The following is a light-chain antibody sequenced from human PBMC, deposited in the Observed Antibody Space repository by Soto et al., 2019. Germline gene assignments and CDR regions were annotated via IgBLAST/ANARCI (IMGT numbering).Light chain of an antibody. CDR3: QQYITYSIT. Sequence: DIQMTQSPSTLSASVGDSVTITCRASQSISVWLAWYQQKPGKAPKLLLYKASSLQSGVPSRFSGSGSGTEFTLTISSLLPDDFATYYCQQYITYSITFGQGTRLEIK. V-gene: IGKV1-5*03. J-gene: IGKJ5*01. CDR2: KAS. CDR1: QSISVW.